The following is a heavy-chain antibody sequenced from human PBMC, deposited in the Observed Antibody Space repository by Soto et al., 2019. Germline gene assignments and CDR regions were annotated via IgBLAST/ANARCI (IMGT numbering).Heavy chain of an antibody. CDR1: GYTFTSYG. D-gene: IGHD6-6*01. Sequence: ASVKVSCKASGYTFTSYGISWVRQAPGQGLEWMGWISAYNGNTNYAQKLQGRVTMTTDTSTSTAYMELRSLRSDDTAVYYCARDQFYSSSSTYYYGMDVWGQGTTVTV. J-gene: IGHJ6*02. CDR3: ARDQFYSSSSTYYYGMDV. V-gene: IGHV1-18*01. CDR2: ISAYNGNT.